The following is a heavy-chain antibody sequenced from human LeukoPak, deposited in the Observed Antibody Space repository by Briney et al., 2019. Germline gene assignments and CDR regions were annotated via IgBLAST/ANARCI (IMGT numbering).Heavy chain of an antibody. Sequence: TSETLSLTCAVYGGSFSGYYWSWIRQPPAQGLEWIGEINHSGSTNYNPSLKSRVTISVDTSKNQFSLKLSSVTAADTAVYYCARVDTAMAEDVWGQGTTVTVSS. J-gene: IGHJ6*02. V-gene: IGHV4-34*01. CDR2: INHSGST. CDR3: ARVDTAMAEDV. CDR1: GGSFSGYY. D-gene: IGHD5-18*01.